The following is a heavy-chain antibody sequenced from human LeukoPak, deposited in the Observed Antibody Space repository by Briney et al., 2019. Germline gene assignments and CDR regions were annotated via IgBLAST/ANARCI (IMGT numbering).Heavy chain of an antibody. CDR3: AKGPAVGAFDI. V-gene: IGHV3-23*01. CDR2: ISGTGGST. Sequence: PGGPLRLSCAASGFTLSSYAMSWVRQAPGKGLEWVSAISGTGGSTYYADSVKGRFTISRDNSKNTLYLQMNNLRAEDTAVYYCAKGPAVGAFDIWGQGTMVTVSS. D-gene: IGHD1-26*01. J-gene: IGHJ3*02. CDR1: GFTLSSYA.